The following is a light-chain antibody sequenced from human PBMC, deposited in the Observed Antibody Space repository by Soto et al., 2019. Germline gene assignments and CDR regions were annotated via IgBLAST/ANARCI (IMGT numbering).Light chain of an antibody. CDR3: QTYNSAPLT. V-gene: IGKV1-27*01. CDR1: QVISHY. Sequence: DIQMTQSPSSLSASVRDRVTITCRASQVISHYLAWYQQKPGKVPKLLIYAASTLQSGVPSRFSGSGSGTDFTLTISSLQPEDVATYYCQTYNSAPLTFGGGTKVEIK. J-gene: IGKJ4*01. CDR2: AAS.